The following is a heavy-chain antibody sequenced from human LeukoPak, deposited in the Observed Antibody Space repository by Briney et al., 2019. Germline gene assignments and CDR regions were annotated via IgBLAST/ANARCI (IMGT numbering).Heavy chain of an antibody. J-gene: IGHJ3*02. Sequence: SETLSLTCTVSGGSISSDYWSWIRQPAGKGLEWIGRMHSSGSTNYNPSLKGRVTMSVDTSKNQFSLKLSSVTAADTAVYYCASPTMIAEPDAFDIWGQGTMVTVSS. D-gene: IGHD3-22*01. CDR1: GGSISSDY. V-gene: IGHV4-4*07. CDR3: ASPTMIAEPDAFDI. CDR2: MHSSGST.